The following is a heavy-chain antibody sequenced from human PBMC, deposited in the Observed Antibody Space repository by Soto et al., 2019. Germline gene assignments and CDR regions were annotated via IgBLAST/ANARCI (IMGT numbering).Heavy chain of an antibody. V-gene: IGHV1-69*13. D-gene: IGHD2-2*01. Sequence: SVKVSCKASGGTFSSYAISWVRQAPGQGLEWMGGIIPIFGTANYAQKFQGRVTITADESTSTAYMELSSLRSEDTAVYYCARDRSDIVVVPAADNFYYYYGMEVWGQGTTVTVSS. CDR2: IIPIFGTA. J-gene: IGHJ6*02. CDR3: ARDRSDIVVVPAADNFYYYYGMEV. CDR1: GGTFSSYA.